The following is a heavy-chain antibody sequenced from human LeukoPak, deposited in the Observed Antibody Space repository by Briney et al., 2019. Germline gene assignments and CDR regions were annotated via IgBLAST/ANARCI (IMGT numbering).Heavy chain of an antibody. V-gene: IGHV1-18*01. Sequence: ASVKVSCKASGYTFTSYGISWVRQAPGQGLEWMGWISAYNGNTNYAQKLQGRVTMTTDTSTSTAYMELRSLRSDDTAVYYCARSPYSSSWFGSNVYWGQGTLVTVSS. D-gene: IGHD6-13*01. CDR1: GYTFTSYG. CDR2: ISAYNGNT. CDR3: ARSPYSSSWFGSNVY. J-gene: IGHJ4*02.